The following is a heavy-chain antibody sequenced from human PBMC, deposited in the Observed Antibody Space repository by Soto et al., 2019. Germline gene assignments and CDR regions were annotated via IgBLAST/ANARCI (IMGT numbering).Heavy chain of an antibody. CDR2: IIPIVGTA. D-gene: IGHD5-12*01. CDR1: GGTFSSYT. V-gene: IGHV1-69*12. CDR3: ARGNHRWLQWWYFDL. Sequence: QVQLVQSGAEVKKPGSSVTVSCKASGGTFSSYTISWVRQAPGQGLEWMGGIIPIVGTANSAQKFQGRVTITADESTSTAYMELSSLRSEDTAVYYCARGNHRWLQWWYFDLWGRGTLVTVSS. J-gene: IGHJ2*01.